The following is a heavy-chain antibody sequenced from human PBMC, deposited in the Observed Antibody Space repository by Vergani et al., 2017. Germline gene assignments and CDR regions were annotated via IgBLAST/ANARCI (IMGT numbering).Heavy chain of an antibody. CDR2: IDPSDSYT. J-gene: IGHJ6*02. CDR1: GYSFTSYW. D-gene: IGHD6-13*01. Sequence: EVQLVQSGAEVKTPGESLRISCKGSGYSFTSYWISWVRQMPGKGLEWMGRIDPSDSYTNYSPSFQGHVTISADKSISTAYLQWSSLKASDTAMYYCASSSWPYYYYYGMDVWGQGTTVTVSS. V-gene: IGHV5-10-1*01. CDR3: ASSSWPYYYYYGMDV.